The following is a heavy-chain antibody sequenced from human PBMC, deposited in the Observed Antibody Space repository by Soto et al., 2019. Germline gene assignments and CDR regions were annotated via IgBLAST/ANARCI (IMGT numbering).Heavy chain of an antibody. CDR1: GFTFSSYA. CDR3: AKIFPPKNDYGDYHAFDI. Sequence: PGGSLRLSCAASGFTFSSYAMSWVRQAPGKGLEWVSAISGSGGSTYYADSVKGRFTISRDNSKNTLYLQMNSLRAEDTAVYYCAKIFPPKNDYGDYHAFDIWGQGTMVTVSS. CDR2: ISGSGGST. D-gene: IGHD4-17*01. V-gene: IGHV3-23*01. J-gene: IGHJ3*02.